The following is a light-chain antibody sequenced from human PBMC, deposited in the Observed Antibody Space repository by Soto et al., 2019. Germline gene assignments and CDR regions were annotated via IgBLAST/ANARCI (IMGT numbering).Light chain of an antibody. CDR1: QSISRW. J-gene: IGKJ1*01. CDR2: GVS. CDR3: QQYNSYSPPT. V-gene: IGKV1-5*01. Sequence: DIQMTQSPFTLSASVGDRVTITCRASQSISRWLAWYQQKPGKAPSLLIYGVSSLQSGVPSRFSGSGSGTEYTLTISSLQPDDFAPYYCQQYNSYSPPTFGQGTKVEIK.